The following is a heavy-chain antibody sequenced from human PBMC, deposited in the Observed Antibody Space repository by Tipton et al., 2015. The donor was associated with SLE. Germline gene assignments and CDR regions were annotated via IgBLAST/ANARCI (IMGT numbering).Heavy chain of an antibody. D-gene: IGHD2-21*02. V-gene: IGHV4-34*01. CDR2: INHSGST. CDR3: ARLNDATAIASFDY. J-gene: IGHJ4*02. CDR1: GGSFSGYY. Sequence: TLSLTCAVYGGSFSGYYWSWIRQPPGKGLEWIGEINHSGSTNYNPSLKSRVTISVDTSKNQFSLKLSSVTAADTAVYYCARLNDATAIASFDYWGQGNLVTVSS.